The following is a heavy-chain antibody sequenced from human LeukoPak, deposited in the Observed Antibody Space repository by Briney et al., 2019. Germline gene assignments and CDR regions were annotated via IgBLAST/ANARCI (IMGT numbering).Heavy chain of an antibody. D-gene: IGHD4-11*01. CDR3: ARELYSNYGSWFDP. Sequence: GGSLRLSCAASGFTFSSYAMHWVRQAPGKGLEWVAIVSNDGSNKNYADSVKGRFTISRDNSKNTLYLQMNSLRAEDTAVYYCARELYSNYGSWFDPWGQGTLVTVAS. CDR1: GFTFSSYA. CDR2: VSNDGSNK. J-gene: IGHJ5*02. V-gene: IGHV3-30-3*01.